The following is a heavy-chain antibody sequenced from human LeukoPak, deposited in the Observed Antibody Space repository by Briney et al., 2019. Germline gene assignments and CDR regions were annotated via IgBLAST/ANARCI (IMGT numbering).Heavy chain of an antibody. J-gene: IGHJ5*02. CDR1: GGSISSSSYY. CDR2: IYYSGST. Sequence: SETLSLTCTVSGGSISSSSYYWGWIRQPPGKGLEWIGSIYYSGSTYYNPSLKSRVTISVDTSKNQFSLKLSSVTAADTAVYYCARSHWGPYGSRIANWFDPWGQGTLVTVSS. D-gene: IGHD6-13*01. V-gene: IGHV4-39*07. CDR3: ARSHWGPYGSRIANWFDP.